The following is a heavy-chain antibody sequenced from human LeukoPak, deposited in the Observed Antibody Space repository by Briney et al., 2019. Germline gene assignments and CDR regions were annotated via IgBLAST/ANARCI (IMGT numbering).Heavy chain of an antibody. CDR3: ARGRVSSSTWHSTYYYYFYMDV. D-gene: IGHD4-11*01. CDR1: DDSITIYY. J-gene: IGHJ6*03. Sequence: SETLSLTCSVSDDSITIYYWTWIRQPPGKGLEWIGYIDHTGTTNYNPSLNSRVTISRDTSKNHFSLQLSSVTAADTAVYFCARGRVSSSTWHSTYYYYFYMDVWGKGTTVTVSS. CDR2: IDHTGTT. V-gene: IGHV4-59*01.